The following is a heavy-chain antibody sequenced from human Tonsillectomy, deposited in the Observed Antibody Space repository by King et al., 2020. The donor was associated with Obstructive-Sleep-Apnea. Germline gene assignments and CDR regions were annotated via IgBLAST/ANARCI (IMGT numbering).Heavy chain of an antibody. CDR3: ASLGYCSSTSCYHWFDP. V-gene: IGHV4-59*08. D-gene: IGHD2-2*01. J-gene: IGHJ5*02. CDR1: GGSISTYY. CDR2: IYDSGST. Sequence: VQLQESGPGLVKPSETLSLTCTVSGGSISTYYWSWIRPPPGKGLEWIGYIYDSGSTNYNPSLKSRVTISVDTSKNQFSLNLTSVTAADTAVYYCASLGYCSSTSCYHWFDPWGQGTLVTVSS.